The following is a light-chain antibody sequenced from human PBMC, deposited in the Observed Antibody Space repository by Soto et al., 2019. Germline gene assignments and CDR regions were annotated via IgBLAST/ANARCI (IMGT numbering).Light chain of an antibody. CDR1: QSVSSSY. J-gene: IGKJ4*01. Sequence: EIVLTQSPGTLSLSLGERATLSCRASQSVSSSYLAWYRQRPGQAPRLLIYGASSRATSIPDRFSGSGSGTDFTLTISRLEPEDFAVYYCQQYGSSPLTFGGGTKVEIK. CDR2: GAS. CDR3: QQYGSSPLT. V-gene: IGKV3-20*01.